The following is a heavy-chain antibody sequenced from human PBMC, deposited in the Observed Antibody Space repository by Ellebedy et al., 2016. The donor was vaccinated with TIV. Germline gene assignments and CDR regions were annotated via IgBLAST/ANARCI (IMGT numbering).Heavy chain of an antibody. CDR1: GFTFSRYD. CDR2: IDAGGGT. D-gene: IGHD6-13*01. CDR3: ARASAGLDY. Sequence: PGGSLRLSCEASGFTFSRYDMHWVRQTAGKGLEWLAAIDAGGGTYYPGSVKGRFTISRDNGKNSLYLQVNSLRAEDTAVYYCARASAGLDYWGQGTLVTVSS. J-gene: IGHJ4*02. V-gene: IGHV3-13*01.